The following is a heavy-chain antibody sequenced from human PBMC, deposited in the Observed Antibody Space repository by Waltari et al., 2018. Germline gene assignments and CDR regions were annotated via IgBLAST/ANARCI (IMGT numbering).Heavy chain of an antibody. Sequence: QVQLMQSGAEVKKPGSSVKVSCRASGGTFSNFAISWVRQAPGQGLEWMGGTIPLLGLTKFAEWFQGRVTLTADESTNTAHMELSKLRSEDTAVYYCATGDGDIVQAFDTWGQGTKVTVSS. CDR2: TIPLLGLT. J-gene: IGHJ3*02. V-gene: IGHV1-69*04. CDR3: ATGDGDIVQAFDT. CDR1: GGTFSNFA. D-gene: IGHD4-17*01.